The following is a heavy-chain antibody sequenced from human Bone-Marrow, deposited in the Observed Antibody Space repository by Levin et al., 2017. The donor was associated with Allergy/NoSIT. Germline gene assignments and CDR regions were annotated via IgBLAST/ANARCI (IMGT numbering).Heavy chain of an antibody. CDR2: IVPIFGSA. V-gene: IGHV1-69*13. J-gene: IGHJ6*03. Sequence: SVKVSCKASGGTFSTYAFSWVRQAPGQGLEWMVGIVPIFGSAHYAQTFQGRVTITADESTSTAYLELSSLRSDDTAVYYCARSQGGVAISGVVILPFYYFYMDVWDKGTTVTVSS. D-gene: IGHD3-3*01. CDR1: GGTFSTYA. CDR3: ARSQGGVAISGVVILPFYYFYMDV.